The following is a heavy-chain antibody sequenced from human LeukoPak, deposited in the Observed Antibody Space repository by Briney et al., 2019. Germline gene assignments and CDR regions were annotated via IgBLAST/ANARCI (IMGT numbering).Heavy chain of an antibody. J-gene: IGHJ4*02. CDR2: ISAYNGNT. CDR3: ARDIVVVPAAICDY. V-gene: IGHV1-18*01. Sequence: EASVKVSCKASGYTFTSYGSSWVRQAPGQGLEWMGWISAYNGNTNYAQKLQGRVTMTTDTSTSTAYMELRSLRSDDTAVYYCARDIVVVPAAICDYWGQGTLVTVSS. CDR1: GYTFTSYG. D-gene: IGHD2-2*01.